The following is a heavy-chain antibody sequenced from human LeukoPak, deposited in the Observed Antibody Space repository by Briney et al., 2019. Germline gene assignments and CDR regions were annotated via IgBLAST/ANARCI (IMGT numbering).Heavy chain of an antibody. Sequence: GGSLRLSCAASGFTFSSYGMHWVRQAPGKGLEWVAFIRYDGSNKYYADSVKGRFTISRDNSKNTLYLQMNSLRAEDTAVYYCAGCSSTSCPFDPWGQGTLVTVSS. CDR3: AGCSSTSCPFDP. D-gene: IGHD2-2*01. V-gene: IGHV3-30*02. CDR2: IRYDGSNK. J-gene: IGHJ5*02. CDR1: GFTFSSYG.